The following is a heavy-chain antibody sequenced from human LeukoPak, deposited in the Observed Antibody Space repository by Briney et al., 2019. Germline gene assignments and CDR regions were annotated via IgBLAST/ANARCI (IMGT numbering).Heavy chain of an antibody. V-gene: IGHV3-7*04. CDR2: VKEDGSEK. CDR3: ARDIRGGYFDY. D-gene: IGHD3-10*01. CDR1: GFIFRTSW. Sequence: GGSLRLSCTASGFIFRTSWMSWVRQAPGKGLEWVANVKEDGSEKNYVDSVKGRFTISRDNAKNSLYLQMNSLRAEDTAVYYCARDIRGGYFDYWGQGTLVTVSS. J-gene: IGHJ4*02.